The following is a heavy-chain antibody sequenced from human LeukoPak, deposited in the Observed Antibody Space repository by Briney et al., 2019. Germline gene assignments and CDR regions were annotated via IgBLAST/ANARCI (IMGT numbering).Heavy chain of an antibody. D-gene: IGHD5-18*01. CDR2: ISGSGDNT. Sequence: PGGSLRLSCAASGFTFSSYAMSWVRQAPGKGLEWVSGISGSGDNTYYADSVKGRFTISRDNSKNTLYLQMNSLRAEDTAVYYCAKEEGIQLGLGVYWGRGPPVTVSS. J-gene: IGHJ4*02. V-gene: IGHV3-23*01. CDR3: AKEEGIQLGLGVY. CDR1: GFTFSSYA.